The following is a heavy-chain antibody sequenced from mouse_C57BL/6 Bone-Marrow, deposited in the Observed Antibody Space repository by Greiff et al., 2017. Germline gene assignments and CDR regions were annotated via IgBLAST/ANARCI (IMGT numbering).Heavy chain of an antibody. Sequence: VQLQQSGAELVRPGTSVKLSCKASGYTFTSYWMHWVKQRPGQGLEWIGVIDPSDSYTNYNQKFKGKATLAVDTSSSTAYMQLSSLTSEDSAVYYCARYGSSYPYWGQGTLVTVSA. V-gene: IGHV1-59*01. CDR1: GYTFTSYW. J-gene: IGHJ3*01. CDR2: IDPSDSYT. CDR3: ARYGSSYPY. D-gene: IGHD1-1*01.